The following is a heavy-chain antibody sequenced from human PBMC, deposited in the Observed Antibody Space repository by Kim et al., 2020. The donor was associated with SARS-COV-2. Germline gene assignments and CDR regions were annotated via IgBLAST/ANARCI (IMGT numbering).Heavy chain of an antibody. V-gene: IGHV1-46*01. CDR1: GYTFTSYY. D-gene: IGHD2-2*02. J-gene: IGHJ6*03. CDR2: INPSGGST. CDR3: SRDQRQVVPAAILSYYYMDV. Sequence: ASVKVSCKASGYTFTSYYMHWVRQAPGQGLEWMGIINPSGGSTSYAQKFQGRVTVTRDTSTSTVYMELSSLRSEDTAVYYYSRDQRQVVPAAILSYYYMDVWGKGTTVTVSS.